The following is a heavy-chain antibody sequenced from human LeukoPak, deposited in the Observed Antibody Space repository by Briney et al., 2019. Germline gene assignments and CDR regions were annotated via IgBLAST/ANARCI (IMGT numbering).Heavy chain of an antibody. CDR2: ISSSSSTI. V-gene: IGHV3-48*01. D-gene: IGHD3-10*01. CDR1: GFTFSSYA. Sequence: PGGSLRLSCAASGFTFSSYAMSWVRQAPGKGLEWVSYISSSSSTIYYADSVKGRFTISRDNAKNSLYLQMNSLRAEDTAVYYCARYTYYYGDYWGQGTLVTVSS. CDR3: ARYTYYYGDY. J-gene: IGHJ4*02.